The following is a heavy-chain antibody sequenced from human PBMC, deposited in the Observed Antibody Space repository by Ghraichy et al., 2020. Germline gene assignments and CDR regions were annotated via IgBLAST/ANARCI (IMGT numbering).Heavy chain of an antibody. CDR2: VYYSGTT. V-gene: IGHV4-59*08. CDR3: ARLRNTYYYVLDY. Sequence: SQTLSLTCTVSGASTSLNYWTWIRQPPGKGLDWIGYVYYSGTTNYNPSLKSRVTISMDTSKKQFSLKLESVTAADTAVYYCARLRNTYYYVLDYWGQGSLVPVSS. D-gene: IGHD3-22*01. J-gene: IGHJ4*02. CDR1: GASTSLNY.